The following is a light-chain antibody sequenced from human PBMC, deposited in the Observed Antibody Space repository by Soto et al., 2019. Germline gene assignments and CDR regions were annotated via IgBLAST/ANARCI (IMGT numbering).Light chain of an antibody. V-gene: IGKV3-20*01. CDR1: QSVSSNY. Sequence: EIVLTQSPGTLSLSPGERATLSCRASQSVSSNYLAWYQVKPGQAPRLLIYGASSRATGIPDWFSGSGSGTDFTRTISRLEPEDFAVYYCQQDARSPPWTVGRGNKVEIK. CDR3: QQDARSPPWT. J-gene: IGKJ1*01. CDR2: GAS.